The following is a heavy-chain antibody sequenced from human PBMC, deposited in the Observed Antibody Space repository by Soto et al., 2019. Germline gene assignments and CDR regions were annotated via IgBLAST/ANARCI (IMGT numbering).Heavy chain of an antibody. CDR2: IRSKAYGGTT. V-gene: IGHV3-49*03. CDR1: GFTFGDYA. CDR3: TREGTVLEWMTTVYYFDY. J-gene: IGHJ4*02. D-gene: IGHD4-17*01. Sequence: GGSLRLSCTASGFTFGDYAMSWFRQAPGKGLEWVGFIRSKAYGGTTEYAASVKGRFTISRDDSKSIAYLQMNSLKTEDTAVYYCTREGTVLEWMTTVYYFDYWGQGTLVTVSS.